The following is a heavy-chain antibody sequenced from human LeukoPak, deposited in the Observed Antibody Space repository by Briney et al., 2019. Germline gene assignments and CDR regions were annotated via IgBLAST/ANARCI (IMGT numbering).Heavy chain of an antibody. CDR1: GYTFTSYG. V-gene: IGHV1-18*01. D-gene: IGHD2-15*01. Sequence: GASVKVSCKASGYTFTSYGISWVRQAPGQGLEWMGWISAYNGNTNYAQKLQGRVTMTTDTSTSTAYMELRSLRSDDTAMYYCARLGRYCSGGSCSYYFGYWGQGTLVTVSS. CDR2: ISAYNGNT. J-gene: IGHJ4*02. CDR3: ARLGRYCSGGSCSYYFGY.